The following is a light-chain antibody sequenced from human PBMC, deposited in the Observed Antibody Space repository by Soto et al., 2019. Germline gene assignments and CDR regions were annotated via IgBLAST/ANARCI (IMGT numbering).Light chain of an antibody. J-gene: IGLJ1*01. CDR3: SSHAGNNNYV. CDR1: SSDVGGQNY. Sequence: QSVLTQRPSASGSPGQSVAISCTGTSSDVGGQNYVSWYQQHPGKAPKLIIYAVTERPSGVPDRFSGSKSGNTASLTVSGLQTEDEADYYCSSHAGNNNYVFGTGTKVTVL. CDR2: AVT. V-gene: IGLV2-8*01.